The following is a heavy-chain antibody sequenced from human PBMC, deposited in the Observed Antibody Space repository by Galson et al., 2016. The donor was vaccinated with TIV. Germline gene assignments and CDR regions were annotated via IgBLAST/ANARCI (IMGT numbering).Heavy chain of an antibody. CDR1: GFTFSDYF. D-gene: IGHD1-7*01. J-gene: IGHJ6*03. CDR2: ISSSGDNK. CDR3: ARERSYDWNFFYYYYIDV. Sequence: SLRLSCAASGFTFSDYFMTWIRQAPGKGLEWVSYISSSGDNKYYADSVKCRFTISRDNAKNSLYLQLNNLRAEDTAVYFCARERSYDWNFFYYYYIDVWGKGTTVTVSS. V-gene: IGHV3-11*01.